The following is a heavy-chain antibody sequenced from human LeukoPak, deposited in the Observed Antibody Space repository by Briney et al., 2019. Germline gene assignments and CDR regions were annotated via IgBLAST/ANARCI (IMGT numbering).Heavy chain of an antibody. J-gene: IGHJ4*02. CDR1: GFTFSDYA. CDR2: ISGGGGST. V-gene: IGHV3-23*01. D-gene: IGHD5-24*01. Sequence: GGSLRLSCTASGFTFSDYAMSWFRQAPGMGLEWVSVISGGGGSTYYSDSVKGRFTISRDNSKNTLYLQMNSLRAEDTAVYYCAKSGYNRFDYWGQGTLVTVSS. CDR3: AKSGYNRFDY.